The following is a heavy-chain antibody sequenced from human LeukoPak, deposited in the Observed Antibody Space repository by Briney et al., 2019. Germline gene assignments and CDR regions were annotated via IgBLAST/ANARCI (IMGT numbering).Heavy chain of an antibody. CDR1: GFTFSSYG. Sequence: GGSLRLSCAASGFTFSSYGMHWVRQAPGKGLEWVAVISYDGSNKYYADSVKGRFTTSRDNSKNTLYLQMNSLRAEDTAVYYCAKTRYSSGWFFDYWGQGTLVTVSS. D-gene: IGHD6-19*01. CDR3: AKTRYSSGWFFDY. V-gene: IGHV3-30*18. CDR2: ISYDGSNK. J-gene: IGHJ4*02.